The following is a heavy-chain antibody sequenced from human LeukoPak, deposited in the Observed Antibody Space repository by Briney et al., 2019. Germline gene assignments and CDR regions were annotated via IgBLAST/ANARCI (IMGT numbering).Heavy chain of an antibody. Sequence: GGSLRLSCAASGFTFSSYGMHWVRQAPGKGLEWVAVIWYGGSNKYYADSVKGRFTISRDNSKNTLYLQMNSLRAEDTAVYYCARPSGGDGYNPFDYWGQGTLVTVSS. CDR1: GFTFSSYG. D-gene: IGHD5-24*01. CDR2: IWYGGSNK. CDR3: ARPSGGDGYNPFDY. V-gene: IGHV3-33*08. J-gene: IGHJ4*02.